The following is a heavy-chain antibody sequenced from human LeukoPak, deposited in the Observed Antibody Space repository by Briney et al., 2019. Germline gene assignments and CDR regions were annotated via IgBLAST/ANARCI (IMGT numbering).Heavy chain of an antibody. CDR3: ARDQEGFDY. V-gene: IGHV1-46*01. CDR2: IYPRDGST. CDR1: GYTFTSNY. Sequence: EASVKVSCKASGYTFTSNYIHWVRQAPGQGLEWMGMIYPRDGSTSYAQKFQGRVTVTRDTSTSTVHMELSGLRSEDTAVYYCARDQEGFDYWGQGTLATVSS. J-gene: IGHJ4*02.